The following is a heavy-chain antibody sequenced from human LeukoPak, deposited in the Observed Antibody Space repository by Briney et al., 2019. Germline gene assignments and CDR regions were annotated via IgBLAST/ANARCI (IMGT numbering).Heavy chain of an antibody. V-gene: IGHV1-69*13. CDR3: AKDLELLWFGELSPFDY. Sequence: SVKVSCKASGGTFSSYAISWVRQAPGQGLEWMGGIIPIFGTANYAQKFQGRVTITADESTSTAYMELSSLRSEDTAVYYCAKDLELLWFGELSPFDYWGQGTLVTVSS. CDR1: GGTFSSYA. J-gene: IGHJ4*02. D-gene: IGHD3-10*01. CDR2: IIPIFGTA.